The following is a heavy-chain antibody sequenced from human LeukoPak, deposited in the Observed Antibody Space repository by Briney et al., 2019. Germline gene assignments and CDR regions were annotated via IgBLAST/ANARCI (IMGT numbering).Heavy chain of an antibody. Sequence: ASVKVSCKTSGYTFTGYYIHWVRQAPGQGLEWMGWSNPNSGVTNYAQKFQGRVTMTRVTSISSAYMELSRLRSDDTAVYYCARDLGSSGIDPRGQGTLVTVSS. CDR1: GYTFTGYY. D-gene: IGHD1-26*01. J-gene: IGHJ5*02. CDR2: SNPNSGVT. CDR3: ARDLGSSGIDP. V-gene: IGHV1-2*02.